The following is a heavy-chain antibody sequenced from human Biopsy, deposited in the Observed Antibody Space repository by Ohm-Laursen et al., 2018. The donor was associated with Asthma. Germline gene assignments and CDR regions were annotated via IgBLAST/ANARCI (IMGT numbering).Heavy chain of an antibody. Sequence: SLRLSCAASGFMFRSFGMHWVHQAPGKGLEWVAVISYDGNHKFYEDSVKGRFTISRNNSKNTLYLQMNSLRTEDTAVYYCAKRRGYSGHDNDYWGQGTLVIVSS. CDR2: ISYDGNHK. CDR3: AKRRGYSGHDNDY. CDR1: GFMFRSFG. J-gene: IGHJ4*02. V-gene: IGHV3-30*18. D-gene: IGHD5-12*01.